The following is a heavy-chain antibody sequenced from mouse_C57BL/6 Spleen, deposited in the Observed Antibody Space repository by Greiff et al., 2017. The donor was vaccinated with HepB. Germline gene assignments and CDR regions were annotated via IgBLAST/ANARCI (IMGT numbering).Heavy chain of an antibody. V-gene: IGHV1-82*01. D-gene: IGHD1-1*01. CDR3: ARSFITTAYGYAMDY. Sequence: QVQLKESGPELVKPGASVKISCKASGYAFSSSWMNWVKQRPGKGLEWIGRIYPGDGDTNYNGKFKGKATLTADKSSSTAYMQLSSLTSEDSAVYFCARSFITTAYGYAMDYWGQGTSVTVSS. CDR1: GYAFSSSW. J-gene: IGHJ4*01. CDR2: IYPGDGDT.